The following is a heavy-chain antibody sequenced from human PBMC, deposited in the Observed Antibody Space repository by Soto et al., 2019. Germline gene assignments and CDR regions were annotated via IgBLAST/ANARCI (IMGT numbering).Heavy chain of an antibody. D-gene: IGHD6-6*01. J-gene: IGHJ6*02. Sequence: QVQLVESGGGVVQPGRSLRLSCAASGFTFSSYGMHWVRQAPGKGLEWVAVISYDGSNKYYADSVKGRFTNSRDNSKNTLYLQMNSLRAEDTAVYYCAKDRHYYYGMDVWGQGTTVTVSS. CDR2: ISYDGSNK. CDR3: AKDRHYYYGMDV. V-gene: IGHV3-30*18. CDR1: GFTFSSYG.